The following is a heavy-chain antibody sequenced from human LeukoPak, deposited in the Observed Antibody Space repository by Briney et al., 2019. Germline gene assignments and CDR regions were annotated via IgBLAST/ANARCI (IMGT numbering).Heavy chain of an antibody. J-gene: IGHJ5*02. CDR1: GFTFSSYA. D-gene: IGHD6-19*01. Sequence: GGSLSLSCAASGFTFSSYAMSWVRQAPGKGLEWVSAISGSGGSTYYADSVKGRFTISRDNSKNTLYLQTNSLRAEDTAVYYCAKDRDSSGWSPPLNWFDPWGQGTLVTVSS. CDR3: AKDRDSSGWSPPLNWFDP. V-gene: IGHV3-23*01. CDR2: ISGSGGST.